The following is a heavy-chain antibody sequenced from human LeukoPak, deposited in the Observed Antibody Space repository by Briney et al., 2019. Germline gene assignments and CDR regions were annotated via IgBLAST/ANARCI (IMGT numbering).Heavy chain of an antibody. Sequence: GGSLRLSCAASGFTFSSYAMSWVRQAPGKGLEWVSAISGSGGSTYYADSVKGRFTISRDNSKNTLYLQMNSLRAEDTAVYYCAKPLISDSSSSDFWAFDYWGQGTLVTVSS. CDR2: ISGSGGST. V-gene: IGHV3-23*01. D-gene: IGHD6-6*01. J-gene: IGHJ4*02. CDR3: AKPLISDSSSSDFWAFDY. CDR1: GFTFSSYA.